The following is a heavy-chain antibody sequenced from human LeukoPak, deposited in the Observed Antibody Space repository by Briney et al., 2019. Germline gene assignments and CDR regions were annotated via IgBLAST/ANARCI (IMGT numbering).Heavy chain of an antibody. D-gene: IGHD1-14*01. V-gene: IGHV4-39*01. CDR1: GNSISTRSYY. CDR2: IYYSGSA. J-gene: IGHJ4*02. CDR3: ARHPKGGNHWYFDS. Sequence: PSETLSLTCTVSGNSISTRSYYWGWIRQPPGKGLEWIGSIYYSGSAYKNGSAYYNPSLKSRVTISVDTSNNQFSLKLSSVTAADTALYYCARHPKGGNHWYFDSWGQGRLVIVSS.